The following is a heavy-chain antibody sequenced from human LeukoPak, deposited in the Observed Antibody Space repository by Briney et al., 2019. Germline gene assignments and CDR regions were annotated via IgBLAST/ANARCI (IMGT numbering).Heavy chain of an antibody. Sequence: SETLSLTCAVSGGSISSGGYSWSWIRQPPGKGMEWIGYMYHGGSTYYNPSLEGRVTISVDRSKNQLSLRVSSVTAADTAVYYCASTNDFGDYMGAWGQGILVTVSS. CDR2: MYHGGST. D-gene: IGHD4-17*01. V-gene: IGHV4-30-2*01. J-gene: IGHJ5*02. CDR1: GGSISSGGYS. CDR3: ASTNDFGDYMGA.